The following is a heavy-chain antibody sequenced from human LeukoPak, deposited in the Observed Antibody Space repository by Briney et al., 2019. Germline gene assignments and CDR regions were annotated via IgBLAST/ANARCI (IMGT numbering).Heavy chain of an antibody. CDR2: IKQDGSEK. Sequence: GGSLRLSCVASGFTFSYYYMSWIRQAPGKGLEWVANIKQDGSEKYYVDSVKGRFTISRDNAKKSLYLQMNSLRVEDTAVYYCAKDRGRTWVQVANWGQGTLVTVSS. J-gene: IGHJ4*02. CDR3: AKDRGRTWVQVAN. CDR1: GFTFSYYY. V-gene: IGHV3-7*05. D-gene: IGHD2-15*01.